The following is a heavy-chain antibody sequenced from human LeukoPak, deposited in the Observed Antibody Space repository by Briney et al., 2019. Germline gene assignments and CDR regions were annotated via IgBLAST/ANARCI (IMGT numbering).Heavy chain of an antibody. J-gene: IGHJ4*02. CDR2: INPNSGGT. Sequence: AASVKVSCKASGYTFTSYGISWVRQAAGQELEWMGWINPNSGGTNYAQKFQGRVTMTRDTSISTAYMELSRLRSDDTAVYYCARAPYCSSTSCQARFDYWGQGTLVTVSS. V-gene: IGHV1-2*02. CDR3: ARAPYCSSTSCQARFDY. D-gene: IGHD2-2*01. CDR1: GYTFTSYG.